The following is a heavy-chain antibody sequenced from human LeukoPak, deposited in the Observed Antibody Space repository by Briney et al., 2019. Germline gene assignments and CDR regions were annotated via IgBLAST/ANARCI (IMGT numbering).Heavy chain of an antibody. CDR3: ATSPYDYAYYYYYMDV. D-gene: IGHD5-12*01. CDR1: GFTFSSYW. V-gene: IGHV3-74*01. J-gene: IGHJ6*03. Sequence: RGSLRLSCAASGFTFSSYWMHWVRQAPGKGLVWVSRINSDGSSTSYADSVKGRFTISRDNAKNTLYLQMNSLRAEDTAVYYCATSPYDYAYYYYYMDVWGKGTTVTVSS. CDR2: INSDGSST.